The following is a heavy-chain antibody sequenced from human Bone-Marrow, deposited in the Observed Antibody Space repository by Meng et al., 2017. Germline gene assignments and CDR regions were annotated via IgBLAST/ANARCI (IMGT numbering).Heavy chain of an antibody. CDR1: GVSFSDSD. V-gene: IGHV3-73*01. J-gene: IGHJ4*02. D-gene: IGHD1-26*01. CDR3: TLLGVGATYFDY. Sequence: GESLKISCAVSGVSFSDSDIHWVRQASGKGLEWVGRIGTKPKSYAAAYAASVRGRFTISRDDSKNTAYLQMNSLKTEDTAVYYCTLLGVGATYFDYWGQGTLVTVSS. CDR2: IGTKPKSYAA.